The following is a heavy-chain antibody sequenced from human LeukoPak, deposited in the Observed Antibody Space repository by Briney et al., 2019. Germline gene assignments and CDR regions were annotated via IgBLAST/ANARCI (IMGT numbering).Heavy chain of an antibody. D-gene: IGHD5-18*01. Sequence: GGSLRLSXAASGFTFSTYSMNWVGQAPGKGLEWVSSISSSSRYIYSADSVKGRFTISRDNAKNSLYLQMNSLRVEDTAVYYCVGKNEYSYGSALDYWGQGTLVTVSS. CDR2: ISSSSRYI. CDR1: GFTFSTYS. J-gene: IGHJ4*02. V-gene: IGHV3-21*01. CDR3: VGKNEYSYGSALDY.